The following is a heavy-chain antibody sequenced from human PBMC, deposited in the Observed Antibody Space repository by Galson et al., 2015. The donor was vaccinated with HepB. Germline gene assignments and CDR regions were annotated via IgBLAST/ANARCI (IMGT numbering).Heavy chain of an antibody. J-gene: IGHJ4*02. D-gene: IGHD1-26*01. V-gene: IGHV3-30*18. CDR1: RFIFSNYG. CDR3: TNGKPPSIMRTSTGDFDF. CDR2: ITYDGSDK. Sequence: SLRLSCAASRFIFSNYGMHWVRQAPGKGLEWVAAITYDGSDKYYADSVKGRFTVSRDNSNNTLYLEMNSLRAEDTALYYCTNGKPPSIMRTSTGDFDFWGQGTLVTVSS.